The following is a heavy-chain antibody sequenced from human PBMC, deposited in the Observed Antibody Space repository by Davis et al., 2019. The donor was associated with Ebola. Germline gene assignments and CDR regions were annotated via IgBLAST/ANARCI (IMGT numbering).Heavy chain of an antibody. Sequence: SGPTLVKPTQTLTLTCTFSGFLLSQGGVAVGWVRQPPGTALEWLALIYWDDDKAYSPSLRSRLTITKDDSRNQVVLSMTNMDPVDTATYYCAHSQGGSWYSFYFDYWGQGALVTVSS. CDR1: GFLLSQGGVA. J-gene: IGHJ4*02. D-gene: IGHD6-13*01. CDR2: IYWDDDK. V-gene: IGHV2-5*02. CDR3: AHSQGGSWYSFYFDY.